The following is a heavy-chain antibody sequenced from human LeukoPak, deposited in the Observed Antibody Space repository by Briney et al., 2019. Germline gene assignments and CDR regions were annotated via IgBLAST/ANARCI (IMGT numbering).Heavy chain of an antibody. V-gene: IGHV4-39*07. CDR1: GGSISSNTNY. D-gene: IGHD6-13*01. CDR3: ARVRRIGAALGWFDP. CDR2: IYYSGTT. Sequence: PSETLSLTCTVSGGSISSNTNYWGWIRQSPGKGLERIGSIYYSGTTYYNPSLKSRVTISVDTSKNQFSLKLRSGTAADTAVYYCARVRRIGAALGWFDPWGQGTLVTVSS. J-gene: IGHJ5*02.